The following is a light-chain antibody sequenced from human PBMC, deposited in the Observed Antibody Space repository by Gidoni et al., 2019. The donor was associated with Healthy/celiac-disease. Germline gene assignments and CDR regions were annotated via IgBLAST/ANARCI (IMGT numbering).Light chain of an antibody. Sequence: QSALTQPRSVSGSPGQSVTLSCTGTSSDVGGYNYVSWYQQHPGKAPKLMIYDVIKRPSGVPDRFSGSKSGNTASLTISGLQAEDEADYYCCSYAGTYVFGTGTKVTVL. CDR1: SSDVGGYNY. CDR2: DVI. CDR3: CSYAGTYV. V-gene: IGLV2-11*01. J-gene: IGLJ1*01.